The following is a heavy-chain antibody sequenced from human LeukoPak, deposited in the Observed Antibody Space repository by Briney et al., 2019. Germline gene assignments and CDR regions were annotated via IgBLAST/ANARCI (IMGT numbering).Heavy chain of an antibody. CDR3: ATWPDTAMVTYYGMDV. J-gene: IGHJ6*02. D-gene: IGHD5-18*01. V-gene: IGHV1-69*04. CDR2: IIPILGIA. Sequence: SVKVSCKASGGTFSSYAISWVRQAPGQGLEWMGRIIPILGIANYAQKFQGRATITADKSTSTAYMELSSLRSEDTAVYYCATWPDTAMVTYYGMDVWGQGTTVTVSS. CDR1: GGTFSSYA.